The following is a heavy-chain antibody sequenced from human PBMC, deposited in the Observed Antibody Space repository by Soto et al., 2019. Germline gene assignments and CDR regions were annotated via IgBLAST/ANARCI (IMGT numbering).Heavy chain of an antibody. D-gene: IGHD1-26*01. Sequence: GGSLRLSCAASGFTVSSNYMSWVRQAPGKGLEWVSVIYSGGSTYYADSGKGRFTISRDNSKNTLYLQMNSLRAEDTAVYYCARDRWEEPYYYYMDVWGKGTTVTVSS. CDR2: IYSGGST. CDR1: GFTVSSNY. V-gene: IGHV3-66*01. CDR3: ARDRWEEPYYYYMDV. J-gene: IGHJ6*03.